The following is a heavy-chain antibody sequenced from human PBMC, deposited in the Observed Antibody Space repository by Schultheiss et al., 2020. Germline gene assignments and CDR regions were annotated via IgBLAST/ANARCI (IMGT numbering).Heavy chain of an antibody. Sequence: GGSLRLSCAASGFTFSSYGMHWVRQAPGKGLEWVAVIWYDGSNKYYADSVKGRFTISRDNSKNTLYLQMNSLRAEDTAVYYCARENSYGSGSYFLNYYYYYGMDVWGQGTTVTVSS. J-gene: IGHJ6*02. V-gene: IGHV3-33*08. CDR1: GFTFSSYG. D-gene: IGHD3-10*01. CDR2: IWYDGSNK. CDR3: ARENSYGSGSYFLNYYYYYGMDV.